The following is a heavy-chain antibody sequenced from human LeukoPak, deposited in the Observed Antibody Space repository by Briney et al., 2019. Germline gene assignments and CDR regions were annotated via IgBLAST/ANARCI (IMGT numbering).Heavy chain of an antibody. D-gene: IGHD3-3*01. CDR3: ARSYDFWSGSPGGYFDY. V-gene: IGHV4-59*01. CDR1: GGSISTYY. J-gene: IGHJ4*02. Sequence: SETLSLTCTVSGGSISTYYWNWIRQPPGKGLEWIGYIYYSGSTNYNPSLKSRVTISVDTSKNQFSLKLSSVTAADTAVYYCARSYDFWSGSPGGYFDYWGQGTLVTVSS. CDR2: IYYSGST.